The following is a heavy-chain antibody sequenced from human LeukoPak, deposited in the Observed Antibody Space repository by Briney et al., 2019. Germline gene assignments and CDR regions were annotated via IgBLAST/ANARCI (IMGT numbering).Heavy chain of an antibody. CDR1: GFTFYDYG. D-gene: IGHD1-26*01. CDR3: VKGGSYYGYFDY. CDR2: ITWDGGRT. V-gene: IGHV3-43D*04. J-gene: IGHJ4*02. Sequence: GGSLRLSCAASGFTFYDYGMHWVRQAPGKGLEWVSLITWDGGRTYYADSVKGRFTISRDNSKNSLYLHMNSLRPEDTALYYCVKGGSYYGYFDYWGQGTLVTVSS.